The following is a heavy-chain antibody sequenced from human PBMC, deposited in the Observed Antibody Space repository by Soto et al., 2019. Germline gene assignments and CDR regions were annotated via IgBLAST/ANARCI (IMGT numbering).Heavy chain of an antibody. CDR2: ISGSGGST. CDR1: XXXXSSYA. D-gene: IGHD6-13*01. Sequence: EVQLLESGGGLVQPGXXLRLSCAASXXXXSSYAMSWVRQAPGKGLEWVSAISGSGGSTYYADSVKGRFTISRDNSKNTLYLQMNSLRAEDTAVYYCAKDESSSWYGAFDIWGQGTMVTVSS. CDR3: AKDESSSWYGAFDI. V-gene: IGHV3-23*01. J-gene: IGHJ3*02.